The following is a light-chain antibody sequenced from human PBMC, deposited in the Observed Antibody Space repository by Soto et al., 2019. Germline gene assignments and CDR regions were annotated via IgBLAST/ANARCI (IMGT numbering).Light chain of an antibody. CDR1: SXNIGNND. CDR3: AAWDDSLSGSYV. J-gene: IGLJ1*01. V-gene: IGLV1-47*02. Sequence: QSVLTQPPSASGTPGQRVTISCSGSSXNIGNNDVYWYQQLPETAPKLLIYTNNKRPSGVPDRFSGSKSGTSASLAISGLRSEDEADYYCAAWDDSLSGSYVFGTGTKVTVL. CDR2: TNN.